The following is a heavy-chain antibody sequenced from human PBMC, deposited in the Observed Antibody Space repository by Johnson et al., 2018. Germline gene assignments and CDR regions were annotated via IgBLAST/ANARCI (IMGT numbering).Heavy chain of an antibody. CDR3: AKAYGITGTTFLFDALDM. V-gene: IGHV3-30-3*01. D-gene: IGHD1-7*01. CDR1: GFTFSSYA. J-gene: IGHJ3*02. CDR2: ISYDGNNK. Sequence: QVQLVQSGGGVVQPGRSLRLSCAASGFTFSSYALHWVRQAPGKGLEWVAFISYDGNNKHYADSVKGRFTISRDNSKKTLYLQMNSLRAEDTAVYYFAKAYGITGTTFLFDALDMWGQGTMVTVSS.